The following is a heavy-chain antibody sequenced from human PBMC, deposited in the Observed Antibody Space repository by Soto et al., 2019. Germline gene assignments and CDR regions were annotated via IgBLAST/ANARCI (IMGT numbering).Heavy chain of an antibody. J-gene: IGHJ5*02. D-gene: IGHD2-2*01. Sequence: PSETLCITCAFYVGSFSVYYWNWIGQPPGKGLEWIGEINHSGSTNYNPSLKSRVTISVDTSKNQFSLKLSTVTAADTAVYYRARGVVGGYCSSTSCYSGNWFDPWGQGTLVTVSS. CDR1: VGSFSVYY. CDR3: ARGVVGGYCSSTSCYSGNWFDP. V-gene: IGHV4-34*01. CDR2: INHSGST.